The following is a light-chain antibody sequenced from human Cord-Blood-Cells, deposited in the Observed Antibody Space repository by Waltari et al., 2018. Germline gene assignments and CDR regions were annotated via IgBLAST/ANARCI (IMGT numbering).Light chain of an antibody. CDR1: SSHVGGYNY. CDR2: DVS. V-gene: IGLV2-14*01. CDR3: SSYTSSSTLEGV. J-gene: IGLJ2*01. Sequence: QSALTQPASVSGSPGQSITLSCPGTSSHVGGYNYVSWYQQHPGKAPKLMIYDVSNRPSGVSNRFSGSKSGNTASLTISGLQAEDEADYYCSSYTSSSTLEGVFGGGTKLTVL.